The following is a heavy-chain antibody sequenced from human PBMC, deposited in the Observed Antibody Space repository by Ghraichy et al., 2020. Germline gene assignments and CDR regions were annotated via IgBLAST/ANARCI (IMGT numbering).Heavy chain of an antibody. V-gene: IGHV4-39*07. CDR3: ARDPSIAAREGLDY. CDR2: IYYSGST. D-gene: IGHD6-6*01. J-gene: IGHJ4*02. Sequence: SETLSLTCTVSGGSISSSSYYWGWIRQPPGKGLEWIGSIYYSGSTYYNPSLKSRVTISVDTSQNQFSLKLSSVTAADTAVYYCARDPSIAAREGLDYWGQGTLVTVSS. CDR1: GGSISSSSYY.